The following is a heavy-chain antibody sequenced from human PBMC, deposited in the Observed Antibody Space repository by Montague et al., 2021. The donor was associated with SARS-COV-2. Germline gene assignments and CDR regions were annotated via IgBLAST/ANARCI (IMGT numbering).Heavy chain of an antibody. CDR2: RYQNGAT. CDR1: GFSISSGYY. D-gene: IGHD3-3*01. V-gene: IGHV4-38-2*02. Sequence: SETLSLTCSVSGFSISSGYYWGWIRQTPGKELEWIGRRYQNGATYYSPSFKRPVTILLVTSKNQFSLILTSVTAADTAVYYCARSGVGIFDFSYFDSWGQGSLVIVSS. CDR3: ARSGVGIFDFSYFDS. J-gene: IGHJ4*02.